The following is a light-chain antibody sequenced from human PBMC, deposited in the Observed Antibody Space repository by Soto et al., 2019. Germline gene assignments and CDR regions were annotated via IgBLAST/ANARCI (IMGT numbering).Light chain of an antibody. CDR1: SSNIGARYD. J-gene: IGLJ1*01. CDR2: DNN. V-gene: IGLV1-40*01. CDR3: QSYDSSLSRYV. Sequence: QSVLTQPPSVSGAPGQRVTISCTGSSSNIGARYDVHWYHQFPGTAPKLLIYDNNNRPSGVPDRFSGSKSGTSASLAITGLQAEDEADYYCQSYDSSLSRYVFGTGTKVTVL.